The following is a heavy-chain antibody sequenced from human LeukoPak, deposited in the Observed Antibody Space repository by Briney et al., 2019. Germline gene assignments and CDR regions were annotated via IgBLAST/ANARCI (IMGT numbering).Heavy chain of an antibody. CDR3: ARGLSIAAADCDAFDI. V-gene: IGHV4-61*02. J-gene: IGHJ3*02. CDR1: GGSISSGSYY. CDR2: IYTSGST. Sequence: PSETLSLTCTVSGGSISSGSYYWSWIRQPAGKGLEWIGRIYTSGSTNYNPSLKSRVTISVDTSKNQFSLKLSSVTAADTAVYYCARGLSIAAADCDAFDIWGQGTMVTVSS. D-gene: IGHD6-13*01.